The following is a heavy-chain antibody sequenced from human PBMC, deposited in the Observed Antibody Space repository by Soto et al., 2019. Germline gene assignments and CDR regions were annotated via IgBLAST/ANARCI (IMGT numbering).Heavy chain of an antibody. CDR2: ISSNGGST. CDR1: GFTFSSYA. V-gene: IGHV3-64*01. D-gene: IGHD6-13*01. J-gene: IGHJ4*02. CDR3: ARQSYSTYYFDY. Sequence: GGSLRLSCASSGFTFSSYAMHWVRQAPGKGLEYVSAISSNGGSTYYANSVKGRFTISRDNSKNTLYLQMGSLRAEDMAVYYCARQSYSTYYFDYWGQGTLVTVSS.